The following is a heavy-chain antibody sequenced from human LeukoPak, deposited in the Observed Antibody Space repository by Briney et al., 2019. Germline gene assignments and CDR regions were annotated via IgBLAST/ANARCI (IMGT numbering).Heavy chain of an antibody. CDR3: ASGHSNPYYMDV. V-gene: IGHV4-61*02. CDR1: GGSISSGSYY. CDR2: IYTSGST. J-gene: IGHJ6*03. Sequence: PSETLSLTCTVSGGSISSGSYYWSWIRQPAGMGLEWIGRIYTSGSTNYNPSLKSRVTMSVDTSKNQFSLKLSSVTAADTAVYYCASGHSNPYYMDVWGKGTTVTISS. D-gene: IGHD1-14*01.